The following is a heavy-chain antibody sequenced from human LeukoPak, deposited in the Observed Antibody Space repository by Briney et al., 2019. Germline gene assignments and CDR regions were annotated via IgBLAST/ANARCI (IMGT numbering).Heavy chain of an antibody. CDR1: GFTFSDYY. V-gene: IGHV3-11*01. CDR2: ISSSGSTI. D-gene: IGHD6-19*01. Sequence: KSGGSLRLSCAASGFTFSDYYMSWICQAPGKGLEWVSYISSSGSTIYYADSVKGRFTISRDNAKNSLYLQMNSLRAEDTAVYYCARMYEQWLGTGTFDYWGQGTLVTVSS. CDR3: ARMYEQWLGTGTFDY. J-gene: IGHJ4*02.